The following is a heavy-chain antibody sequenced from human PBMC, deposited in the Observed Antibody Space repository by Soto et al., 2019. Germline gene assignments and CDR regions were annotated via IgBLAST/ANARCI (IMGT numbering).Heavy chain of an antibody. V-gene: IGHV4-59*01. J-gene: IGHJ4*02. CDR2: IYYSGST. CDR3: ARGYCSGGSCYCDY. Sequence: QVQLQESGPGLVKPSETLSLTCTVPGGSISSYYWSWIRQPPGKGLEWIGYIYYSGSTNYNPSLKSRVTISVDTSKNQFSLKLSSVTAADTAVYYCARGYCSGGSCYCDYWGQGTLVTVSS. CDR1: GGSISSYY. D-gene: IGHD2-15*01.